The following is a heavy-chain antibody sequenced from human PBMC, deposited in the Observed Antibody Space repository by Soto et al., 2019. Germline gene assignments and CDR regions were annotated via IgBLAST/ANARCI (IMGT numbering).Heavy chain of an antibody. Sequence: SEILPLSWAVFWGSFRDHYCSWIRQPPGKGLEWIGEINHSGSTNYNPSLKSRVTISVDTSKNQFSLQLNSVTPEDTAVYYCARVPKPFRLKIGYEDAFDFWGKGTMVTVSS. D-gene: IGHD5-12*01. CDR1: WGSFRDHY. J-gene: IGHJ3*01. V-gene: IGHV4-34*01. CDR2: INHSGST. CDR3: ARVPKPFRLKIGYEDAFDF.